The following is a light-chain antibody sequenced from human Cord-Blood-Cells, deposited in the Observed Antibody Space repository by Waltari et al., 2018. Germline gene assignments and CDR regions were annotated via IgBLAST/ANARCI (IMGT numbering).Light chain of an antibody. J-gene: IGKJ4*01. CDR3: QQRSNWPT. Sequence: EIVLTQSPATLSLSPGERDTLSCRASQSVSSYLAWYQQKPGQAPRLLIHDASNRATGIPARFSGSGSGTDFTLTISSLEPEDFAVYYCQQRSNWPTFGGGTKVEIK. CDR2: DAS. V-gene: IGKV3-11*01. CDR1: QSVSSY.